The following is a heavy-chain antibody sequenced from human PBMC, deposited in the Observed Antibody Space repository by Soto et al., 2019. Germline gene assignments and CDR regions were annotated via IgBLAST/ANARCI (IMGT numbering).Heavy chain of an antibody. CDR3: ARVWAGYYYYGMDV. V-gene: IGHV4-59*01. D-gene: IGHD3-10*01. CDR2: IYYSGST. Sequence: SETLSLTCTVSGGSISSYYWSWIRQPPGKGLEWIGYIYYSGSTNYNPPLKSRVTISVDTSKNQFSLKLSSVTAADTAVYYCARVWAGYYYYGMDVWGQGTTVTVSS. CDR1: GGSISSYY. J-gene: IGHJ6*02.